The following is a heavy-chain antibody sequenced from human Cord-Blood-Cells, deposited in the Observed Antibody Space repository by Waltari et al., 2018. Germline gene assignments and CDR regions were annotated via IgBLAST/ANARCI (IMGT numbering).Heavy chain of an antibody. Sequence: QVQLVESGGGVVQPGRSLRLSCAASGFTFSSYGMHWVRQAPGKGLEGGGVNWYDGSNKYYAERVKVRFTISRDNSKNTLYLQMNSLRAEDTAVYYCARDRGSGSYYREVDYWGQGTLVTVSS. V-gene: IGHV3-33*01. J-gene: IGHJ4*02. CDR3: ARDRGSGSYYREVDY. CDR2: NWYDGSNK. CDR1: GFTFSSYG. D-gene: IGHD1-26*01.